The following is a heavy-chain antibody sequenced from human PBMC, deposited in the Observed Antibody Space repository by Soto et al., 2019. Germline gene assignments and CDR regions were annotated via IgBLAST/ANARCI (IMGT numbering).Heavy chain of an antibody. CDR3: ARDGRSSSSSGWYYFDY. CDR1: GYTFTSYY. J-gene: IGHJ4*02. D-gene: IGHD6-19*01. CDR2: INPSGGST. Sequence: QVQLVQSGAEVKKPGASVKVSCKASGYTFTSYYMHWVRQAPGQGLEWMGIINPSGGSTSYAQKFQGRVTMTRDTSTSTVYMELSSLRSEDTAVYYCARDGRSSSSSGWYYFDYWGQGTLVTVSS. V-gene: IGHV1-46*01.